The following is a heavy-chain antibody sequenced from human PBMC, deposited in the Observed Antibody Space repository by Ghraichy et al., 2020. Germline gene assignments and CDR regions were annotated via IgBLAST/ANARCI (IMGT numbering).Heavy chain of an antibody. CDR1: GFTFISYA. D-gene: IGHD1-26*01. Sequence: GGSLRLSCAASGFTFISYAMNWVRQAPGKGLEWVSTITGSGDKAYYADSMKGRFTISRDNSKNTLYLQMNSLRAEDTAVYYCAKFLMGPNNEYFQHWGQGTLVTVTS. CDR3: AKFLMGPNNEYFQH. J-gene: IGHJ1*01. CDR2: ITGSGDKA. V-gene: IGHV3-23*01.